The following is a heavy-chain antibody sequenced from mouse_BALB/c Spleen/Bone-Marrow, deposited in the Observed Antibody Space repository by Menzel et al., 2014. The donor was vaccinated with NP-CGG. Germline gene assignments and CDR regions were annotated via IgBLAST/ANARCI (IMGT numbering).Heavy chain of an antibody. CDR2: IWTGGGT. CDR1: GFLLTSYD. D-gene: IGHD2-3*01. V-gene: IGHV2-9-2*01. CDR3: VRGGYYSWFAY. J-gene: IGHJ3*01. Sequence: VQGVESGPGLVAPSQSLSITCTVSGFLLTSYDISWIRQPPGKGLEWLGVIWTGGGTNYNSAFMPRLSISKDNSKSQVFLKMNSLQTDDTAIYYCVRGGYYSWFAYWGQGTLVTVSA.